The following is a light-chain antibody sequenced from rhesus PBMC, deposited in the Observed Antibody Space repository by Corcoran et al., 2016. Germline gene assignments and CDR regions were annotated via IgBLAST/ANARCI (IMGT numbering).Light chain of an antibody. CDR1: QGISHY. CDR2: YAS. Sequence: DIQMTQSPSSLSASVGDTVTITCRASQGISHYLAWYQQNPGKAPKPLIYYASNLESGVPSRFSGSGSGTDFNLTISTLQPEDFATYYCQQHNSFPLTFGGGTKVDLK. V-gene: IGKV1S14*01. CDR3: QQHNSFPLT. J-gene: IGKJ4*01.